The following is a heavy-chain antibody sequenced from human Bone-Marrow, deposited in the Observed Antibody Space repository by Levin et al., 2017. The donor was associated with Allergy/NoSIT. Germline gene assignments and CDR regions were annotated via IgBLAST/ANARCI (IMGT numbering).Heavy chain of an antibody. Sequence: GGSLRLSCAGSGFTFNNYGMHWVRQAPGKGLEWVALIWYDGSHKYYADSVKGRFTISRDNSKNTVYLQINTLRGEDTAVYYCAREPHDQEGLWYFDLWGRGTLVTVSS. J-gene: IGHJ2*01. CDR2: IWYDGSHK. CDR3: AREPHDQEGLWYFDL. D-gene: IGHD1-1*01. V-gene: IGHV3-33*01. CDR1: GFTFNNYG.